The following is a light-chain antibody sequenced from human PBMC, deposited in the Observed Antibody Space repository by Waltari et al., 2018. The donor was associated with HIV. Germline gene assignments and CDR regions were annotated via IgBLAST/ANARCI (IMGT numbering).Light chain of an antibody. CDR2: GAS. Sequence: AFRMTQSPSSFSASTGDRITITCRASQGVSNFLAWYQQKPGSAPKLLIYGASTLQSGVPSRFTGSGSGTNFTLTIDCLQSEDFATYFCQQYYSYPTFGLGTKMEIK. J-gene: IGKJ1*01. CDR3: QQYYSYPT. V-gene: IGKV1-8*01. CDR1: QGVSNF.